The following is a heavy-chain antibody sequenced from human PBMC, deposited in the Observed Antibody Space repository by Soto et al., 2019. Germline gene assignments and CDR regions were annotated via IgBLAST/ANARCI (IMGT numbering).Heavy chain of an antibody. CDR2: INPNSGDT. D-gene: IGHD6-19*01. CDR3: AVAGLPFEY. V-gene: IGHV1-2*02. J-gene: IGHJ4*02. CDR1: GYTFTGYY. Sequence: QVQLVQSGAEVKKPGASVKVSCKTSGYTFTGYYIHWVRQAPGQGLEWMALINPNSGDTNYGHKFQGRVSLTRDTSINTVYLEVTSLRFDDTAVNYCAVAGLPFEYWGQGTLVTVFS.